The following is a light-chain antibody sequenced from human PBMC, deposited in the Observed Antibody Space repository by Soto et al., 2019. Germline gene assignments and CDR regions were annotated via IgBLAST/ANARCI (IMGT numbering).Light chain of an antibody. CDR2: GAS. J-gene: IGKJ1*01. CDR3: QQYNNWPPWT. CDR1: QSVSSNY. V-gene: IGKV3-20*01. Sequence: EIVLTQSPCTLSLSPGERATLSCRASQSVSSNYLAWYQQKPGQAPRLLIYGASSRATGIPDRFSGSGSGTDFTLTISSLQSEDFAVYYCQQYNNWPPWTFGQGTKVDIK.